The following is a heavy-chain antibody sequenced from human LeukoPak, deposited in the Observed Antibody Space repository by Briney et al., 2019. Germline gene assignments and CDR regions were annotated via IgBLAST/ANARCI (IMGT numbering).Heavy chain of an antibody. CDR2: ISSSSSYI. CDR1: GFTFSSYS. J-gene: IGHJ6*02. V-gene: IGHV3-21*01. D-gene: IGHD6-13*01. CDR3: ARNVDEGVGSWYYYYYGMDV. Sequence: PGGSLRLSCAASGFTFSSYSMNWVRQAPGKGLEWVSSISSSSSYIYYADSVKGRFTISRDNAKYSLYLQMNSLRAEDTAVYYCARNVDEGVGSWYYYYYGMDVWGQGTTVTVSS.